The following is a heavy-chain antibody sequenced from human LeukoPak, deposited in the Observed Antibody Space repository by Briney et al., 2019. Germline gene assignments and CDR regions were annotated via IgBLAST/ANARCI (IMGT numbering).Heavy chain of an antibody. CDR1: GYTFTSYY. V-gene: IGHV1-46*01. CDR2: INPSGGST. D-gene: IGHD2-2*01. J-gene: IGHJ3*02. CDR3: ARSLVVPAAPHGAFDT. Sequence: KPGASVKVSCKASGYTFTSYYMHWVRQAPGQGLEWMGIINPSGGSTSYAQKFQGRVTMTRDTSTSTVYMELSSLRSEDTAVYYCARSLVVPAAPHGAFDTWGRGTMVTVSS.